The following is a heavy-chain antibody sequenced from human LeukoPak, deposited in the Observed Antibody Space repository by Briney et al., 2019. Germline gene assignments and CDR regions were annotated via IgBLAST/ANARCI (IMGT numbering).Heavy chain of an antibody. CDR3: AKDGGVEDYYGSGSYGSFDY. D-gene: IGHD3-10*01. V-gene: IGHV3-23*01. CDR1: GFTFSSYA. J-gene: IGHJ4*02. Sequence: GGSLRLSCAASGFTFSSYAMSWVRQAPGKGLEWVSAISGSGGSTYHADSVKGRFTISRDNSKNTLYLQMNSLRAEDTAVYYCAKDGGVEDYYGSGSYGSFDYWGQGTLVTVSS. CDR2: ISGSGGST.